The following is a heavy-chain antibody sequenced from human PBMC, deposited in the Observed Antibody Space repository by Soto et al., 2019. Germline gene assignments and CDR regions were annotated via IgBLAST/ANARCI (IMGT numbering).Heavy chain of an antibody. CDR1: GGSISSGGYY. J-gene: IGHJ5*02. CDR3: ARDPAP. CDR2: IYNSGST. Sequence: QVQLQESGPGLVKPSQTLSLTCTVSGGSISSGGYYWSWIRQHPGKGLEWLGYIYNSGSTYYNPSLQCRVTMSAVTSKTQCSLKLSSLTAADTAVYYCARDPAPWGQGTLVTVSS. V-gene: IGHV4-31*03.